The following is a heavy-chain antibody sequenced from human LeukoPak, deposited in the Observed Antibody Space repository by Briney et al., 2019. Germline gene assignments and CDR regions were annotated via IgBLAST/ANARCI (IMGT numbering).Heavy chain of an antibody. V-gene: IGHV3-48*01. CDR1: GFTFSSYS. Sequence: PGGSLRLSCAASGFTFSSYSMSWVRQAPGKGLEWVSYITSSSSTMYYADSVKGRFTISRDNAKKSLYLQMNSLRAEDTAVYYCAATSGYEDDAFDIWGQGTMVTVSS. D-gene: IGHD3-22*01. CDR2: ITSSSSTM. CDR3: AATSGYEDDAFDI. J-gene: IGHJ3*02.